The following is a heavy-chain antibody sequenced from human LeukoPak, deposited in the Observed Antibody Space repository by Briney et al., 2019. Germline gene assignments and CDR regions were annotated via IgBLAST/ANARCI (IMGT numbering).Heavy chain of an antibody. CDR1: GFTFSSYA. V-gene: IGHV3-23*01. CDR3: AKGIAAAGSIQH. J-gene: IGHJ1*01. CDR2: ISGSGGST. D-gene: IGHD6-13*01. Sequence: GGSLRLSCAASGFTFSSYAMSWVRHAPGKGLEWASAISGSGGSTYYADSVKGRFTISRDNSKNTLYLQMNSLRAEDTAVYYCAKGIAAAGSIQHWGQGTLVTVSS.